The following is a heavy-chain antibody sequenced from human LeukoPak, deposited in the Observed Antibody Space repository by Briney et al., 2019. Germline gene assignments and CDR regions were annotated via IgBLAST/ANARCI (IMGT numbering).Heavy chain of an antibody. CDR2: IIPILGIA. V-gene: IGHV1-69*04. CDR1: GGTFSSYA. D-gene: IGHD3-16*01. CDR3: ASRGDHGGFDY. J-gene: IGHJ4*02. Sequence: SVKVSCKASGGTFSSYAISWVRQAPGQGLEWMGRIIPILGIANYAQKFQGRVTITADESTSTAYMELSSLRSEDTAVYYCASRGDHGGFDYWGQGTLVTVSS.